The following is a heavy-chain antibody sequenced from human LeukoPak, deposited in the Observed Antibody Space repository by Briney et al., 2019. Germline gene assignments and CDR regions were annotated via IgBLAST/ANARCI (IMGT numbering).Heavy chain of an antibody. D-gene: IGHD3-16*01. CDR2: IYYSGTT. CDR1: GDSITNYF. J-gene: IGHJ6*03. CDR3: ARDWDYMDV. Sequence: PSETLSLTCGVSGDSITNYFWTWIRQPPGKGLEWIGYIYYSGTTNYNPSLKSRVTISRDTSKNQLSLKLTSVTAADTAVYYCARDWDYMDVWGKGTTVTVSS. V-gene: IGHV4-59*01.